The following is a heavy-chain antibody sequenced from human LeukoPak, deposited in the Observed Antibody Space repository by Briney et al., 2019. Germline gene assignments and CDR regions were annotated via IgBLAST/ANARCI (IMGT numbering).Heavy chain of an antibody. J-gene: IGHJ4*02. D-gene: IGHD3-16*01. Sequence: GGSLRLSCVASGFIFSGYWMHWVRQAPGKGLEWVSRIKTDGTTTYYGDSVKGRFTVPRDNAKNTLYLQMNFLRADDTAVYYCARDWAWGGFDFWGQGALVTVSS. CDR2: IKTDGTTT. CDR1: GFIFSGYW. CDR3: ARDWAWGGFDF. V-gene: IGHV3-74*01.